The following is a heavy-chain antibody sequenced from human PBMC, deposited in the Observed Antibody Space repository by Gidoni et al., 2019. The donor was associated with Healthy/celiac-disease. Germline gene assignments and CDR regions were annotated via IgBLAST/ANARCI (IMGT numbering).Heavy chain of an antibody. V-gene: IGHV3-13*01. Sequence: EVHLVASGGGLVPPGGSLRLSCAASGVAFSSYDMHWVRQAAGKGLEWVSTIANVGDTYYSASVKGRFTNSRENAKNSLYLQMKGLRAGDTAVYYCVRNYYTRDVWGQGTTVTVSS. CDR2: IANVGDT. J-gene: IGHJ6*02. CDR1: GVAFSSYD. CDR3: VRNYYTRDV.